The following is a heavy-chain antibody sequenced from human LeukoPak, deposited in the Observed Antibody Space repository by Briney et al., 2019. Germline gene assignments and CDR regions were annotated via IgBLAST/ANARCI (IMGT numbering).Heavy chain of an antibody. J-gene: IGHJ4*02. Sequence: PSETLSLTCAVYGGSFSGYYWSWIRQPPGKGLEWIGEINHSGSTNYNPSLKSRVTISVDTSKNQFSLKLSSVTAADTAVYYCARGAPGASPYYDYVWGSYRYTTGQFVYWGQGTLVTVSS. D-gene: IGHD3-16*02. CDR3: ARGAPGASPYYDYVWGSYRYTTGQFVY. V-gene: IGHV4-34*01. CDR2: INHSGST. CDR1: GGSFSGYY.